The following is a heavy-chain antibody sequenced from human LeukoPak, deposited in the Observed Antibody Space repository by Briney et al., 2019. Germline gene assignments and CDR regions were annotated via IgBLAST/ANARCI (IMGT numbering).Heavy chain of an antibody. Sequence: PRASVKVSCKASGGTFSSYAISWVRQAPGQGLEWMGRIIPILGIANYAQKFQGRVTITAGKSTSTAYMELSSLRSEDTAVYYCARAFLDYVPYYYGMDVWGQGTTVTVSS. CDR1: GGTFSSYA. CDR3: ARAFLDYVPYYYGMDV. CDR2: IIPILGIA. D-gene: IGHD4-17*01. V-gene: IGHV1-69*04. J-gene: IGHJ6*02.